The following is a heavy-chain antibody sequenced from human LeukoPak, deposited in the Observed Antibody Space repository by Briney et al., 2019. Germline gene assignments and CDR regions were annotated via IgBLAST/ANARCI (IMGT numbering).Heavy chain of an antibody. V-gene: IGHV1-18*01. D-gene: IGHD1-1*01. CDR3: ARLYNWIDDY. Sequence: ASVKVSCKASGYTFTSYGISWVRQAPGQGLEWMGWISTYGANTNYAQKFQGRVTMTTDTAASTAYVELRSLRSDDTAFYFCARLYNWIDDYWGQGTLVTVSS. CDR2: ISTYGANT. CDR1: GYTFTSYG. J-gene: IGHJ4*02.